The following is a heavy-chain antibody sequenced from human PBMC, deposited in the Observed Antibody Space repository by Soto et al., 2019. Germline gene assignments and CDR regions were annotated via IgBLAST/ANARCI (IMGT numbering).Heavy chain of an antibody. D-gene: IGHD2-2*01. CDR3: ARHDIVVVPAAMRSWVGWFDP. Sequence: QLQLQESGPGLVKPSETLSLTCTVSGGSISSSRYYWGWIRQPPGKGLEWIGSIYYSGSTYYNPSLKSRVTISVDTSKNQFSLKLSSVTAADTAVYYCARHDIVVVPAAMRSWVGWFDPWGQGTLVTVSS. CDR2: IYYSGST. J-gene: IGHJ5*02. CDR1: GGSISSSRYY. V-gene: IGHV4-39*01.